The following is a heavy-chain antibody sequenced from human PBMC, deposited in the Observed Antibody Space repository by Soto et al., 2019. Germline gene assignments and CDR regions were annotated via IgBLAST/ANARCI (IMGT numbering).Heavy chain of an antibody. CDR1: GYSFTHYW. V-gene: IGHV5-10-1*01. D-gene: IGHD2-2*01. J-gene: IGHJ5*02. Sequence: GESLKISCKGSGYSFTHYWISWVRQMPGKGLERMGSIDPSDSYTNYSPSVQGHVTISADKSISTADLQWSSLKASDTAIYYCARRTCISASCYPHWFHHWGHGTLVTVSS. CDR3: ARRTCISASCYPHWFHH. CDR2: IDPSDSYT.